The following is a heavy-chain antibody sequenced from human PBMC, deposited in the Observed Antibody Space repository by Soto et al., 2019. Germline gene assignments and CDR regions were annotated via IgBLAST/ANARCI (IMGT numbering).Heavy chain of an antibody. CDR2: IGGSGIT. V-gene: IGHV3-23*01. CDR3: ARNSGYDYYDSTGIET. D-gene: IGHD3-22*01. Sequence: EVQLLESGGGLVPPGGSLRLSCAASGFSFSSYAMTWARRAPGKGLEWVSAIGGSGITYYADSVKGRITISRDNSRNTVYLQMNSLRAEDTAVYYCARNSGYDYYDSTGIETWGQGTQVTVSS. J-gene: IGHJ5*02. CDR1: GFSFSSYA.